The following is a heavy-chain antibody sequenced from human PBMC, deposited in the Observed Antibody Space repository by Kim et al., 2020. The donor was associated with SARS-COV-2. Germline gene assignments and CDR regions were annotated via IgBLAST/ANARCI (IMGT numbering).Heavy chain of an antibody. V-gene: IGHV1-69*13. Sequence: SVKVSCKASGGTFSSYAISWVRQAPGQGLEWMGGIIPIFGTANYAQKFQGRVTITADESTSTAYMELSSLRSEDTAVYYCARDYDSSGNDAFDIWGQGTMVTVSS. CDR3: ARDYDSSGNDAFDI. CDR2: IIPIFGTA. D-gene: IGHD3-22*01. J-gene: IGHJ3*02. CDR1: GGTFSSYA.